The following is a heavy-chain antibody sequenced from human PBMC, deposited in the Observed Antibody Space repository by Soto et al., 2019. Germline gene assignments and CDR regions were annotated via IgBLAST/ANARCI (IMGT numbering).Heavy chain of an antibody. J-gene: IGHJ6*02. CDR3: ARENYSAYYYYYGMDV. D-gene: IGHD2-15*01. CDR1: GFTVSSNY. CDR2: IYSGGST. V-gene: IGHV3-53*01. Sequence: GGSLRLSCAASGFTVSSNYMSWVRQAPGKGLEWVSVIYSGGSTYYADSVKGRFTISRDNSKNTLYLQMNSLRAEDTAVYYCARENYSAYYYYYGMDVRGQGTTVTVSS.